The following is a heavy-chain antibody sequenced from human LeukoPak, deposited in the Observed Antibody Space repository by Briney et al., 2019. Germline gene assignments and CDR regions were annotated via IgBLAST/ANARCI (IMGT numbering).Heavy chain of an antibody. CDR1: GYSISRVYY. D-gene: IGHD3-10*01. J-gene: IGHJ5*02. CDR3: ARDSGTTGEVKFDP. CDR2: IYHSGST. V-gene: IGHV4-38-2*02. Sequence: SETLSLTCTVSGYSISRVYYWGWIRQPPGNGLEWIGSIYHSGSTNYNPSLKSRVTISVDKSKNQFSLKLSSVTAADTAVYYCARDSGTTGEVKFDPWGQGTLVTVSS.